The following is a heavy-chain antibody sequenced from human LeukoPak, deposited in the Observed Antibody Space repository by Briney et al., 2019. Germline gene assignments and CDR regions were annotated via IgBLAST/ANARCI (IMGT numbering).Heavy chain of an antibody. CDR3: LGGYSLRTFDY. J-gene: IGHJ4*02. CDR1: GGSFSGYY. CDR2: INHSGST. D-gene: IGHD2-15*01. V-gene: IGHV4-34*01. Sequence: SQTLSLTCAVYGGSFSGYYWSWIRQPPGKGLEWIGEINHSGSTNYNPSLKSRVTISVDTSKNQFSLKLSSVTAADTAVYYCLGGYSLRTFDYWGQGTLVTVSS.